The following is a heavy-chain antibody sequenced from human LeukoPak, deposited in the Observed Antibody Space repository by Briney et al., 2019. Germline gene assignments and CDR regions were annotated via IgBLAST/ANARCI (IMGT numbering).Heavy chain of an antibody. CDR1: GGSISNYY. V-gene: IGHV4-59*08. J-gene: IGHJ4*02. D-gene: IGHD6-13*01. CDR3: ARHGIGAAAGYYFDY. Sequence: PSETLSLTCTVSGGSISNYYWSWIRQPPGKGLEWIGYIYYSGSTNYNPSLKSRVTVSLDTSKNQFSLKLSSVTAADTAVYYCARHGIGAAAGYYFDYWGRGTLVTVSS. CDR2: IYYSGST.